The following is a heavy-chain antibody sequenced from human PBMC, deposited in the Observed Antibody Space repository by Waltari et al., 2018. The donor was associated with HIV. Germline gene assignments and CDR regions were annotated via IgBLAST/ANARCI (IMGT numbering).Heavy chain of an antibody. J-gene: IGHJ5*01. CDR2: VYSGGRA. CDR3: ARVKAYSSGWFDY. V-gene: IGHV3-53*01. CDR1: GFTVSSNS. D-gene: IGHD6-19*01. Sequence: EVQLVESGGGLIQPGGSLRLSCAASGFTVSSNSIRWCRQAPGKGLGGVPVVYSGGRASSADPGKGRLTISRDNAKNTLLRQMKTLRTVDAAVYYWARVKAYSSGWFDYWGQGTLVTGSS.